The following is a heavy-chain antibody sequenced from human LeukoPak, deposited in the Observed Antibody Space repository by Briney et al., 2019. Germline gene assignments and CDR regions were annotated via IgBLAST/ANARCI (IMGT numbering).Heavy chain of an antibody. D-gene: IGHD2-15*01. Sequence: SETLSLTCTVFGGSISSGGYSWSWVRQPPGEGLEWIGYINHSGSTNYNPSLKSRVTISVDTSKNQFSLKLSSVTAADTAVYYCARRDCSGGSCYFDYWGQGTLVTVSS. V-gene: IGHV4-30-2*01. CDR2: INHSGST. CDR1: GGSISSGGYS. CDR3: ARRDCSGGSCYFDY. J-gene: IGHJ4*02.